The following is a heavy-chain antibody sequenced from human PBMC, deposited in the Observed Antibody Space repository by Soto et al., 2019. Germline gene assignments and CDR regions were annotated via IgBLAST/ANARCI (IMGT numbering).Heavy chain of an antibody. CDR1: GFTLRSYA. CDR3: VKGEYYYDGSAYYPFDY. CDR2: ISYDGSNK. D-gene: IGHD3-22*01. J-gene: IGHJ4*02. Sequence: GGGPRVSCAASGFTLRSYAMPRGRQAPGKGLEWVAVISYDGSNKYYADSVKGRFTISRDNSKNTLYLQMNSLRAEDTAVYYCVKGEYYYDGSAYYPFDYWGQGRMVTGSS. V-gene: IGHV3-30-3*01.